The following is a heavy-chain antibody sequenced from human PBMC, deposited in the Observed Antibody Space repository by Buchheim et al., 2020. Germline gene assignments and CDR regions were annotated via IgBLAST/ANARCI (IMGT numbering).Heavy chain of an antibody. D-gene: IGHD4-17*01. Sequence: EVQLVESGGGLVKPGGSLRLSCAASGFTFSSYSMNWVRQAPGKGLEWVSSISSTSSYIYYVDSVKGRFTISRDNAKNSLYLQMNSLRAEDTAVYYCARDFYGDYSFDCWGQGTL. CDR3: ARDFYGDYSFDC. J-gene: IGHJ4*02. CDR2: ISSTSSYI. V-gene: IGHV3-21*02. CDR1: GFTFSSYS.